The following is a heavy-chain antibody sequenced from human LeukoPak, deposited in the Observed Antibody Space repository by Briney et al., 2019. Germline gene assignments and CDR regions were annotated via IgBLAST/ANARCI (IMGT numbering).Heavy chain of an antibody. CDR2: ISSSSNYI. V-gene: IGHV3-21*01. CDR3: ARELLTYSNHKLGHYMDV. D-gene: IGHD4-11*01. Sequence: GGSLRLSCAASGFTFSSLGMNWVRQAPGKGLEWVSCISSSSNYIYYADSVKGRFTISRESAKNSLYLQMNSLRAEDTAVYYCARELLTYSNHKLGHYMDVWGKGTTVTVSS. CDR1: GFTFSSLG. J-gene: IGHJ6*03.